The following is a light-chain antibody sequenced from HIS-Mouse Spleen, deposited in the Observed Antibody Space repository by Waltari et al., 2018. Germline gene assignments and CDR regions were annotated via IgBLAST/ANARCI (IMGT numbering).Light chain of an antibody. Sequence: QSALTQPRSVSGSPVQSVTISCTGTSSDVGGYNYVSWYQRHPGKAPKRMIYDVSKRPSGVPDRFSGSKSGNTASLTISGLQAEDEADYYCCSYAGSYTYVFGTGTKVTVL. V-gene: IGLV2-11*01. CDR1: SSDVGGYNY. CDR2: DVS. CDR3: CSYAGSYTYV. J-gene: IGLJ1*01.